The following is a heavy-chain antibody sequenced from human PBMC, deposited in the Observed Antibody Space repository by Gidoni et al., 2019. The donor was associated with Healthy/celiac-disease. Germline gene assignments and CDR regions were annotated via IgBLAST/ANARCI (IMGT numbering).Heavy chain of an antibody. CDR3: AREPWEDYGDYMDY. J-gene: IGHJ4*02. CDR1: GFTFSSYG. V-gene: IGHV3-33*08. D-gene: IGHD4-17*01. CDR2: IWYDGSNK. Sequence: QVQLVESGGGVVQPGRSLRLSCAASGFTFSSYGMHWVRQAPGKGLEWVAVIWYDGSNKYYADSVKGRFTISRDNSKNTLYLQMNSLRAEDTAVYYCAREPWEDYGDYMDYWGQGTLVTVSS.